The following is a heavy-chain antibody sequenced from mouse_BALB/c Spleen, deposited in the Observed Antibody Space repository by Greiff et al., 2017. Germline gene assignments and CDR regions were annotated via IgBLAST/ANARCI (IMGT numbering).Heavy chain of an antibody. CDR3: ARWVLQDY. J-gene: IGHJ2*01. Sequence: QVHVKQSGAELAKPGASVKMSCKASGYTFTSYWMHWVKQRPGQGLEWIGYINPSTGYTEYNQKFKDKATLTADKSSSTAYMQLSSLTSEDSAVYYCARWVLQDYWGQGTTLTVSS. CDR1: GYTFTSYW. D-gene: IGHD2-3*01. CDR2: INPSTGYT. V-gene: IGHV1-7*01.